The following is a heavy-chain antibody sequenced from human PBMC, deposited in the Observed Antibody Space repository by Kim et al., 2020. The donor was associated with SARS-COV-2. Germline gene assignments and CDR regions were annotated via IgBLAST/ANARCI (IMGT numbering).Heavy chain of an antibody. J-gene: IGHJ4*01. CDR2: INHSGST. CDR3: ARNPRYCSSTSCYAFDY. Sequence: SETLSLTCAVYGGSFSGYYWSWIRQPPGKGLEWIGEINHSGSTNYNPSLKSRVTISVDTSKNQFSLKLSSVTAADTAVYYCARNPRYCSSTSCYAFDYWG. V-gene: IGHV4-34*01. D-gene: IGHD2-2*01. CDR1: GGSFSGYY.